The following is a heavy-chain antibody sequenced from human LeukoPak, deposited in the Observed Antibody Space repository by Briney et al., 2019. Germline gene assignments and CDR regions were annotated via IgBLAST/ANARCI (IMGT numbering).Heavy chain of an antibody. Sequence: GGSLRLSCAVSAFIFNVCWMACLRQSPEKGLEWVANIKQDGSVNLYVDSVKGRFTISRDNAKNSLYLQMNSLRVEDTALYSCARVGQVMDASRTHHTAWIDPWGQGTLVTVSS. CDR3: ARVGQVMDASRTHHTAWIDP. J-gene: IGHJ5*02. CDR1: AFIFNVCW. D-gene: IGHD3-16*01. V-gene: IGHV3-7*05. CDR2: IKQDGSVN.